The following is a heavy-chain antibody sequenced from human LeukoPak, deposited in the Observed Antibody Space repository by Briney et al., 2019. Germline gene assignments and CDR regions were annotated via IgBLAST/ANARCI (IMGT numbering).Heavy chain of an antibody. CDR2: ISYDGSNK. V-gene: IGHV3-30*04. CDR1: GFTFSSYA. Sequence: PGRSLRLSCAASGFTFSSYAMHWVRQAPGKGLEWVAVISYDGSNKYYADSVKGRFTISRDNSKNTLYLQMNSLRAEDTAVYYCAREGPNYYFDYWGQGTLVTVSS. CDR3: AREGPNYYFDY. D-gene: IGHD1-7*01. J-gene: IGHJ4*02.